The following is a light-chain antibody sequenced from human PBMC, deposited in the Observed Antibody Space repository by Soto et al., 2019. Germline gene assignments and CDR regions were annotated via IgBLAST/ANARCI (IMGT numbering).Light chain of an antibody. V-gene: IGKV1-39*01. J-gene: IGKJ1*01. CDR3: QQSYSTPPGT. CDR1: QSISTY. Sequence: IQMTQSPSSLSASLWDMGTITLRSSQSISTYLIWSQQKPGKAPKLLIYATSSLQSGVPSRFSGSGSGTDFTLTISSLQPEDFATYYCQQSYSTPPGTFGQGTKVDIK. CDR2: ATS.